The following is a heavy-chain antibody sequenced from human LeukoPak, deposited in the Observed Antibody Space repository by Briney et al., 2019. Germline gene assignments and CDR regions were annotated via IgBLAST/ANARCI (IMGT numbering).Heavy chain of an antibody. V-gene: IGHV3-53*01. J-gene: IGHJ4*02. CDR1: GFTVSSNY. D-gene: IGHD5-18*01. CDR2: IYSGGST. Sequence: GGSLRLSCAASGFTVSSNYMSWVRQAPGKELEWVSIIYSGGSTYYADSVQGRFTISRDNSKNTLYLQMNSLRAEDTAVYYCARVGYTALVDYWGQGTLVTVSS. CDR3: ARVGYTALVDY.